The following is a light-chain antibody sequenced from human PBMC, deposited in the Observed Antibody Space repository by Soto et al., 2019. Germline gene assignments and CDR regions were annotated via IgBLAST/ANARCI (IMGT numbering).Light chain of an antibody. CDR2: AVS. Sequence: DIQITQSPASVSSSVPDRFTITCRASQNIRNYLNWYQQKIGRAPNLLIYAVSNLESGVPSRFSGSGSGTDFTLTISSLQPEDFATYYCQQSFINPATFGQGTRLEI. CDR3: QQSFINPAT. CDR1: QNIRNY. V-gene: IGKV1-39*01. J-gene: IGKJ5*01.